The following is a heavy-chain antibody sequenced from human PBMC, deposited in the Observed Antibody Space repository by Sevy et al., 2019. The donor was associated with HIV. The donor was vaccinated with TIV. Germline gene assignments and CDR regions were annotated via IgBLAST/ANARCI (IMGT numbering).Heavy chain of an antibody. D-gene: IGHD7-27*01. CDR3: ARRGEGNYYYYMDV. CDR1: GFTFSDYY. V-gene: IGHV3-11*06. J-gene: IGHJ6*03. CDR2: ISSSSSYT. Sequence: GGSLRLSCAASGFTFSDYYMSWIRQAPGKGLEWVSYISSSSSYTNYADSVKGRFTISRDNAKNSLYLQMNSLRAEDTAVYYYARRGEGNYYYYMDVWGKGTTVTVSS.